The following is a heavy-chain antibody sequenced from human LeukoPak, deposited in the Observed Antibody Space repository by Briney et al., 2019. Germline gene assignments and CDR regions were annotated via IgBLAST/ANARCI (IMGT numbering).Heavy chain of an antibody. CDR1: GGSVSSGSYY. CDR3: VSPRGFSYGYFDY. J-gene: IGHJ4*02. Sequence: SETLSLTCTVSGGSVSSGSYYWSWIRQPPGKGLEWIGSIYYSKNTYYNPSLKSRVTISADTSKNQFSLTLGSVSATDTAVYYCVSPRGFSYGYFDYWGLGTLVTVSS. CDR2: IYYSKNT. V-gene: IGHV4-39*01. D-gene: IGHD5-18*01.